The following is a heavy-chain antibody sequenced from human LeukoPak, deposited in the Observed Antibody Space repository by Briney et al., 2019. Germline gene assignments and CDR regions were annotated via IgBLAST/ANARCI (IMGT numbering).Heavy chain of an antibody. Sequence: PGGSLRLSCAASGFAFSSYAMSWVRQAPGKGLEWVSAISGSGGSTYYADSVKGRFTISRDNSKNTLYLQMNSLRAEDTAVYYYAKPIDPFRGVIITSNLFDIWGQGTMVTVSS. CDR2: ISGSGGST. CDR1: GFAFSSYA. J-gene: IGHJ3*02. V-gene: IGHV3-23*01. CDR3: AKPIDPFRGVIITSNLFDI. D-gene: IGHD3-10*01.